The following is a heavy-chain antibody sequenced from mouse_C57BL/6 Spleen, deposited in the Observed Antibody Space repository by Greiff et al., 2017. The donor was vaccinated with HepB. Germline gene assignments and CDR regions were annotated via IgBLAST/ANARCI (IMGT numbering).Heavy chain of an antibody. J-gene: IGHJ2*01. V-gene: IGHV1-52*01. CDR1: GYTFTSYW. CDR2: IDPSDSET. D-gene: IGHD1-1*01. CDR3: ARSLITTVVVGY. Sequence: QVQLQQPGAELVRPGSSVKLSCKASGYTFTSYWMHWVKQRPIQGLEWIGNIDPSDSETHYNQKFKDKATLTVDKSSSTAYMQLSSLTSDDSAVYYWARSLITTVVVGYWGQGTTRTVSS.